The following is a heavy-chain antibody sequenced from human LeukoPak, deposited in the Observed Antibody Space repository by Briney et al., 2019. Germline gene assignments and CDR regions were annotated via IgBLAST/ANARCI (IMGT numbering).Heavy chain of an antibody. CDR1: GFTFSSYS. Sequence: GGSLRLPCAASGFTFSSYSMNWVRQAPGKGLEWVSSISSSSSYIYYADSVKGRFTISRDNAKNSLYLQMNSLRAEDTAVYYCASQDIVATALVDYWGQGTLVTVSS. V-gene: IGHV3-21*01. D-gene: IGHD5-12*01. CDR3: ASQDIVATALVDY. J-gene: IGHJ4*02. CDR2: ISSSSSYI.